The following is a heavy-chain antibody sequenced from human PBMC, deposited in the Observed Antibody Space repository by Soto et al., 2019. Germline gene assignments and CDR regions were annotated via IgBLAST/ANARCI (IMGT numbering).Heavy chain of an antibody. CDR3: ATRTDYYYGSGSLGGMDV. Sequence: QVQLQESGPGLVKPSQTLSLTCTVSGGSISSGSYYWSWIRQLPGKGLEWIGYIYYSGSTYYNPSLNSRITTSVDTSKNQCSLKLNSVTAADTAVYYCATRTDYYYGSGSLGGMDVWGQGTTVTVPS. J-gene: IGHJ6*02. V-gene: IGHV4-31*03. D-gene: IGHD3-10*01. CDR2: IYYSGST. CDR1: GGSISSGSYY.